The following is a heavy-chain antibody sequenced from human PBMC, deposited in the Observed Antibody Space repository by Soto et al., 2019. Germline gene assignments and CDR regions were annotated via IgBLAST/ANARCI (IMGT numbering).Heavy chain of an antibody. V-gene: IGHV1-69*02. CDR1: GGTFSSYT. CDR2: IIPILGIA. CDR3: ASPPHGRYCSSTSCPNYYYYGMDV. J-gene: IGHJ6*02. D-gene: IGHD2-2*01. Sequence: SVKVSCKASGGTFSSYTISWVRQAPGQGLEWMGRIIPILGIANYAQKFQGRVTITADKSTSTAYMELSSLRSEDTAVYYCASPPHGRYCSSTSCPNYYYYGMDVWGQGTTVTVS.